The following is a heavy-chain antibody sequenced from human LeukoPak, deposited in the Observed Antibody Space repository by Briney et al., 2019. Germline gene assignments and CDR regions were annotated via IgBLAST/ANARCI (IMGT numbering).Heavy chain of an antibody. CDR2: INWNGGST. D-gene: IGHD4-17*01. V-gene: IGHV3-20*04. CDR3: ARVGHDYGDSGYFDY. CDR1: GFTFDDYG. J-gene: IGHJ4*02. Sequence: GGSLRLSCAASGFTFDDYGMSWVRQAPGKGLEWVSGINWNGGSTGYADSVKGRFTISRDNAKNSLYLQMNSLRAEDTAVYYCARVGHDYGDSGYFDYWGQGTLVTVSS.